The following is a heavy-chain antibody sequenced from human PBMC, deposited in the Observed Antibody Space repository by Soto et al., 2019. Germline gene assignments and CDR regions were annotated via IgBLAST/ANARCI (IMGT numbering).Heavy chain of an antibody. CDR2: ISAYNGKT. CDR3: ARGGDVNYYHGMDV. CDR1: GYTFTSYG. D-gene: IGHD5-12*01. V-gene: IGHV1-18*01. J-gene: IGHJ6*02. Sequence: QVQLVQSGGEVKKPGASVKLSCTASGYTFTSYGISWVRQAPGQGLEWMGWISAYNGKTNYAQNVQGRVTMTTDTSTRTAYMDLRSLRSDDTAVYYCARGGDVNYYHGMDVWGQGTTVNVSS.